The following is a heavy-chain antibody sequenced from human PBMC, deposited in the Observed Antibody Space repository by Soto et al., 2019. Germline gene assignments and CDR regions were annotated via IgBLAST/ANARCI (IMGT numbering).Heavy chain of an antibody. D-gene: IGHD6-19*01. CDR1: GFIFSSYG. V-gene: IGHV3-33*01. J-gene: IGHJ3*02. CDR3: ARERSQWLGATDAFDI. CDR2: IWYDGSNK. Sequence: QVQLVESGGGVVQPGRSLRLSCAASGFIFSSYGMHWVRQAPGKGVEWVAVIWYDGSNKYYADSVKGRFTISRDNSKNTLYLQMNSLRAEDTAVYYCARERSQWLGATDAFDIWGQGTMVTVSS.